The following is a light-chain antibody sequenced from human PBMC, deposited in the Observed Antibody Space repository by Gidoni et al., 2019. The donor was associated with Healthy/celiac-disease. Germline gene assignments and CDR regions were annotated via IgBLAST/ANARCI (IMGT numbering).Light chain of an antibody. J-gene: IGKJ2*01. CDR1: QSVLYSSNNKNY. V-gene: IGKV4-1*01. Sequence: DIVMTQSPDSLDVSLGERATINCKSSQSVLYSSNNKNYLAWYQQKPGQPPKLLIYWASTRDSGVPDRFSGSGSGTAFTLTISSLQAEDVAVYYCQQCYSTPYTFGQGAKLEIK. CDR2: WAS. CDR3: QQCYSTPYT.